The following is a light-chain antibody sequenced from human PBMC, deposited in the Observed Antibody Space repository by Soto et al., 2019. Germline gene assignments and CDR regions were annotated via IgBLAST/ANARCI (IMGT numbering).Light chain of an antibody. Sequence: QSALTQPASVSGSPGQSITISCTGTSSDVGFSNYVFWYQQHPGKAPKLIISDVSNRPSGVSNRFSGSKSGNTASLTISGLQAEDEADYYGSSYTRSSTDVFGTGTKVTVL. CDR3: SSYTRSSTDV. J-gene: IGLJ1*01. CDR2: DVS. V-gene: IGLV2-14*01. CDR1: SSDVGFSNY.